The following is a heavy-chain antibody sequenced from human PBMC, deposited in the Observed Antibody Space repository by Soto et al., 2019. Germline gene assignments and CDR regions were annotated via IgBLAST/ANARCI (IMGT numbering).Heavy chain of an antibody. V-gene: IGHV3-9*01. Sequence: EVQLVESGGGLVQPGRSLRLSCAASGFTFDDYAMHWVRQAPGKGLEWVSGISWNSGSIGYADSVKGRFTISRDNAKNSLYLHMNSLRAEDTALYYCAKELIRYSSSWEFDYWGQGTLVTVSS. CDR3: AKELIRYSSSWEFDY. CDR2: ISWNSGSI. D-gene: IGHD6-13*01. J-gene: IGHJ4*02. CDR1: GFTFDDYA.